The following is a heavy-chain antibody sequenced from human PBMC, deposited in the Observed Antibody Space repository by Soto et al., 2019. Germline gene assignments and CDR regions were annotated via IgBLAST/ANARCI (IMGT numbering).Heavy chain of an antibody. D-gene: IGHD5-18*01. CDR3: VSDRGYGHASVPYS. V-gene: IGHV3-30*03. Sequence: QAQLVESGGGVVQPGRSLRLSCAASGFTFSSYGMHWVRQAPGTGLEWVAVISYDGGLQHYADSVKGRFTISRDNYKNMVLLQMNSLRSEDTAVYYCVSDRGYGHASVPYSWGQGTLVSVSS. CDR2: ISYDGGLQ. J-gene: IGHJ4*02. CDR1: GFTFSSYG.